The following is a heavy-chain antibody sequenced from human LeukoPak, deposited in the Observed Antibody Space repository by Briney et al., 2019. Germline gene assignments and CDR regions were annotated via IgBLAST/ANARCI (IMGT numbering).Heavy chain of an antibody. CDR1: GGSFSGYY. CDR3: ARCTPLMVRAFDI. V-gene: IGHV4-34*01. J-gene: IGHJ3*02. CDR2: INHSGST. D-gene: IGHD4/OR15-4a*01. Sequence: PSETLSLTCAVYGGSFSGYYWSWIRQPPGKGLEWIGEINHSGSTNYNPSLKSRVTISVDTSKNQFPLKLSSVTAADTAVYYCARCTPLMVRAFDIWGQGTMVTVSS.